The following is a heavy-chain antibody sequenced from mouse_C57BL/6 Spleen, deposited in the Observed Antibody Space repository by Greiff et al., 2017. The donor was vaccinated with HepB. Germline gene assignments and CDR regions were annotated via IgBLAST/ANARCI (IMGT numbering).Heavy chain of an antibody. CDR2: IDPANGNT. V-gene: IGHV14-3*01. Sequence: VQLKQSVAELVRPGASVKLSCTASGFNINNTYMHWVKQRPEQGLEWIGRIDPANGNTKYAPKFQGKATITADTSSNTAYLQLSSLTSEDTAIYYCAREDYGYEVRCFDVWGTGTTVTVSS. D-gene: IGHD2-2*01. CDR1: GFNINNTY. J-gene: IGHJ1*03. CDR3: AREDYGYEVRCFDV.